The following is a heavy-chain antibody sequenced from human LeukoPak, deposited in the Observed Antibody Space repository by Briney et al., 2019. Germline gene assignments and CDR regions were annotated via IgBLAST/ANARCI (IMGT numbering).Heavy chain of an antibody. D-gene: IGHD1-7*01. V-gene: IGHV3-30*04. CDR3: ARDRGTSFDY. J-gene: IGHJ4*02. CDR1: GFTFSSYA. Sequence: GGSLRLSCAASGFTFSSYAMHWVRQAPGKGLEWVAVISYDGSNKYYADSVKGRFTISRDNSKDTLYLQMNSLRAEDTAVYYCARDRGTSFDYWGQGTLVTVSS. CDR2: ISYDGSNK.